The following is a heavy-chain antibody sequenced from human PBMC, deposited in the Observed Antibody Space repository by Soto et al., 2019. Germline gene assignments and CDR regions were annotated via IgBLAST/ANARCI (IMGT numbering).Heavy chain of an antibody. D-gene: IGHD3-9*01. J-gene: IGHJ5*02. CDR3: AIGGGEYFDWPRLS. CDR2: IIPIFGTA. CDR1: GGTFSSYA. Sequence: SVKASCKASGGTFSSYAISWVRQAPGQGLEWMGGIIPIFGTANYAQKFQGRVTITADESTSTAYMELSSLRSEDTAVYYCAIGGGEYFDWPRLSWGQGTLVTVSS. V-gene: IGHV1-69*13.